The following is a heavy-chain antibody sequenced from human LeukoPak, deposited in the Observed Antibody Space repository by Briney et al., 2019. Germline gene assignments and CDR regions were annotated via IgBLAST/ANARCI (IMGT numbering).Heavy chain of an antibody. Sequence: GRSLRLSCAASGFTFSSYAMHWVRQAPGKGLEWVAVISYDGSNKYYADSVKGRFTISRDNSKNTLYLQMNSLRAGDTAVYYCAREKRGYSSTYNDYWGQGTLVTVSS. CDR3: AREKRGYSSTYNDY. CDR2: ISYDGSNK. D-gene: IGHD6-13*01. V-gene: IGHV3-30-3*01. J-gene: IGHJ4*02. CDR1: GFTFSSYA.